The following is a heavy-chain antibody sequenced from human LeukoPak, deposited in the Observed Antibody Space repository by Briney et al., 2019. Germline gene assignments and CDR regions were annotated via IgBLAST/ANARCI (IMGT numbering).Heavy chain of an antibody. J-gene: IGHJ3*02. CDR2: MWHDGSRE. CDR1: GFILSTHG. V-gene: IGHV3-33*01. CDR3: AREDDILTYDAFDI. Sequence: GGSLRLSCAAPGFILSTHGMHWVRQAPGKGLEWVAGMWHDGSREDYEDSVKGRFTISRDMSKNTLNLQMNSLRVEDTAMFYCAREDDILTYDAFDIWGQGTMVTVSS. D-gene: IGHD3-9*01.